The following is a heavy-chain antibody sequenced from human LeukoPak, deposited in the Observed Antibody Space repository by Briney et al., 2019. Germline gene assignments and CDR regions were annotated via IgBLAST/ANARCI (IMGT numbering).Heavy chain of an antibody. CDR3: AMTDRYAGRPFDY. J-gene: IGHJ4*02. D-gene: IGHD3-9*01. CDR2: FDPEDGEDGET. V-gene: IGHV1-24*01. Sequence: GASVKVSSQVSGYSLIQVAMHWVRQAPGKGLEWVGSFDPEDGEDGETHYAQKFQGRVTMTEDASTDTAYMELTSLSSEDTALYYCAMTDRYAGRPFDYWGQGTLVTVSS. CDR1: GYSLIQVA.